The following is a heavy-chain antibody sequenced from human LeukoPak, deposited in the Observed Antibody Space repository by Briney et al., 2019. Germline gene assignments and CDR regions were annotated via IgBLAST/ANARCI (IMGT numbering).Heavy chain of an antibody. V-gene: IGHV3-9*01. D-gene: IGHD1-1*01. CDR1: GFTFDDYA. CDR2: ISWNSGSI. J-gene: IGHJ4*02. Sequence: GGSLRLSCAASGFTFDDYAMHWVRQAPGKGLEWVSGISWNSGSIGYADSVKGRFTISRDNAKNTLYLQMNSLRAEDTAVYYCAKEVGNAAHFDYWGQGTLVTVSS. CDR3: AKEVGNAAHFDY.